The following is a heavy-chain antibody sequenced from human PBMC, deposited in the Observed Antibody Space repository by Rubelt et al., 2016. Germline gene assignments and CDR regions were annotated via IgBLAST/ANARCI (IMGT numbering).Heavy chain of an antibody. J-gene: IGHJ4*02. CDR3: VRGGINWNDVEIFGS. CDR2: IYSGGSI. Sequence: EVQLVESGGGLVQPGGSLRLSCAASGFTFSSYSMNWVRQAPGKGLEWVSVIYSGGSIYYADSVKGRFTISRDNSKNTVSLQMNTLRAEDTAVYYCVRGGINWNDVEIFGSWGQGTLVTVSS. CDR1: GFTFSSYS. D-gene: IGHD1-20*01. V-gene: IGHV3-66*01.